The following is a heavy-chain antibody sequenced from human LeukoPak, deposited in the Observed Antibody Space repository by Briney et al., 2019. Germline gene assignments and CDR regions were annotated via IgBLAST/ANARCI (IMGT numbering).Heavy chain of an antibody. CDR3: ARVDCSGGSCYSWWFDP. CDR1: GGSISSGGYY. D-gene: IGHD2-15*01. V-gene: IGHV4-31*03. J-gene: IGHJ5*02. Sequence: PSETLSLTCTVSGGSISSGGYYWSWIRRHPGKGLEWIGYIYYSGSTYYNPSLKSRVTISVDTSKNQFSLKLSSVTAADTAVYYCARVDCSGGSCYSWWFDPWGQGTLVTVSS. CDR2: IYYSGST.